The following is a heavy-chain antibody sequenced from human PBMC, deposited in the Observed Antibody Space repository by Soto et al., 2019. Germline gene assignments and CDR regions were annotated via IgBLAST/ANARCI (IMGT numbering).Heavy chain of an antibody. Sequence: EVQLVESGGGLVKPGGSLRLYCAASGFTFSNYNMNWVRQAPGKGLEWVSSISSSSSYIYYADSVKGRFTISRDNAKNSLYLQMNSLRAEDTAIYFCASQYDYLTCFQFDPRAQGTLVTVSS. CDR3: ASQYDYLTCFQFDP. D-gene: IGHD3-9*01. J-gene: IGHJ5*02. CDR1: GFTFSNYN. V-gene: IGHV3-21*01. CDR2: ISSSSSYI.